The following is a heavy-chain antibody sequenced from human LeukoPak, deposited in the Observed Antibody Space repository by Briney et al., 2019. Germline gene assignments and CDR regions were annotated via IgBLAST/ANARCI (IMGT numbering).Heavy chain of an antibody. Sequence: GESRKISCKGSGYTFSSYWIGWVRQMPGRGLEWMGIIYPSDSDTRYSPSFQGQVTISADKSISTAYLQWSSLKASDTAMYYCARRLYDSGWYLDYWGQGTLVPVSS. V-gene: IGHV5-51*01. CDR1: GYTFSSYW. J-gene: IGHJ4*02. CDR3: ARRLYDSGWYLDY. D-gene: IGHD6-19*01. CDR2: IYPSDSDT.